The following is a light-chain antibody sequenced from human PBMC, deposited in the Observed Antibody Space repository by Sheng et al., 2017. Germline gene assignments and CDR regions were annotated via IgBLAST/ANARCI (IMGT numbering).Light chain of an antibody. Sequence: DIVLTQSPGTLSLSPGERATLSCRASQSLSSNYLAWYQQKPDQAPRLLISGASSRATGIPDRFSASGSGTDFTLTISRLEPEDFAVYYCQRYGGSPLYAFGQGTKLEI. J-gene: IGKJ2*01. CDR1: QSLSSNY. CDR3: QRYGGSPLYA. V-gene: IGKV3-20*01. CDR2: GAS.